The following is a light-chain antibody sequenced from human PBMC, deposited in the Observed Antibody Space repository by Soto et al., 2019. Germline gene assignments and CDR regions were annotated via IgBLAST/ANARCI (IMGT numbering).Light chain of an antibody. CDR3: QQYGSSPPYT. J-gene: IGKJ2*01. CDR1: QSVSGSY. CDR2: GSS. V-gene: IGKV3-20*01. Sequence: EIVLTQSPCTLSLSPGERATLSCRASQSVSGSYLAWYQQKPGQSPRLLIYGSSDRATGIPDRFSGSGSGTDFTLTISRVEPEDFAVYYCQQYGSSPPYTFGQGTKLEIK.